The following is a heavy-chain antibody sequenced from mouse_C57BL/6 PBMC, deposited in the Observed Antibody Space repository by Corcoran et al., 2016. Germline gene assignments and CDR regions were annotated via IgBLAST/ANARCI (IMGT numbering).Heavy chain of an antibody. Sequence: EVQLQQSGPELVKPGASVKISCKASGYTFTDYYMNWVKQSHGKSLEWIGDINPNNGGTSYNQKFKGKATLTVDKSSSTAYMELRSLTSEDSAVYYCARSNQGPGFAYWGQGTLVTVSA. J-gene: IGHJ3*01. CDR2: INPNNGGT. V-gene: IGHV1-26*01. CDR1: GYTFTDYY. D-gene: IGHD2-5*01. CDR3: ARSNQGPGFAY.